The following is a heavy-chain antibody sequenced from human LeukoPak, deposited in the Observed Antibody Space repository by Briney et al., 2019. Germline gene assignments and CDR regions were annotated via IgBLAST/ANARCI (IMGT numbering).Heavy chain of an antibody. Sequence: SGRSLRLSCAASGFTFSSYSMNWVRQAPGKGLEWVSSISSSSSYIYYADSVKGRFTISRDNAKNSLYLQMNSLRAEDTAVYYCARDGRSDRYSSSWYATDAFDIWGQGTMVTVSS. CDR1: GFTFSSYS. D-gene: IGHD6-13*01. V-gene: IGHV3-21*04. CDR2: ISSSSSYI. J-gene: IGHJ3*02. CDR3: ARDGRSDRYSSSWYATDAFDI.